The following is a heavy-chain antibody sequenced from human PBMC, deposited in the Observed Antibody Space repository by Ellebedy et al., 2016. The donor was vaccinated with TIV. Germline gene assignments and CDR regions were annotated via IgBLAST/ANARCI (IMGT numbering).Heavy chain of an antibody. CDR1: GIIVSDYF. CDR3: ARDPGGGGDFGDNWFDP. D-gene: IGHD2-21*01. J-gene: IGHJ5*02. CDR2: LYPDAKT. Sequence: GESLKISCEASGIIVSDYFMNWVRQAPGKGLEWVSVLYPDAKTNYTDSVNGRFLVSRDSSKNTLYLQMNSLTAKDTAVYYCARDPGGGGDFGDNWFDPWGQGTLVTVSS. V-gene: IGHV3-66*01.